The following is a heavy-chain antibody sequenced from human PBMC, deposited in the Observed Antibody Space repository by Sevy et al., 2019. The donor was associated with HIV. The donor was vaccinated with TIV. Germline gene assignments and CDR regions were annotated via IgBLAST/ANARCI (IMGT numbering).Heavy chain of an antibody. CDR3: ARDQHDYGGNSRTGWFDP. J-gene: IGHJ5*02. CDR2: ISYDGSNK. V-gene: IGHV3-30-3*01. CDR1: GFTFSSYA. Sequence: GGSLRLSCAASGFTFSSYAMHWVRQAPGKGLEWVAVISYDGSNKYYADSVKGRFTISRDNSKNTLYLQMNSLRAEDTAVYYCARDQHDYGGNSRTGWFDPWGQGTLVTVSS. D-gene: IGHD4-17*01.